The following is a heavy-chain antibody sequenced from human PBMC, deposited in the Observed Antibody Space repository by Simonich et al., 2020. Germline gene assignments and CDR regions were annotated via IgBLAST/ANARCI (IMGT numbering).Heavy chain of an antibody. CDR2: ISGSGGST. V-gene: IGHV3-23*01. D-gene: IGHD3-22*01. J-gene: IGHJ3*02. CDR3: AKDLGERITMIVVVIDAFDI. CDR1: GFTFSSYA. Sequence: GGGLVQPGGSLRLSCAASGFTFSSYAMSWVRQAPGKGRAWVSAISGSGGSTYYADSVKGRFTISRDNSKNTLYLRMNSLRAEETAVYYCAKDLGERITMIVVVIDAFDIWGQGTMVTVSS.